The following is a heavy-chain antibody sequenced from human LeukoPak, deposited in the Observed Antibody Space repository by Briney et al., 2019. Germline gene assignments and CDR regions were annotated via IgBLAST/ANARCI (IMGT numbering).Heavy chain of an antibody. D-gene: IGHD3-10*01. CDR3: ARKGEHYYDSGKLWPAWFDL. CDR2: IYYSGST. CDR1: GGSISSSSYY. J-gene: IGHJ5*02. V-gene: IGHV4-39*07. Sequence: SETLSLTCTVSGGSISSSSYYWGWIRQPPGKGLEWIGSIYYSGSTYYNPSLKSRVTISVDTSKNQFSLKLSSVTAADTAVYYCARKGEHYYDSGKLWPAWFDLWGQGTLVPVSA.